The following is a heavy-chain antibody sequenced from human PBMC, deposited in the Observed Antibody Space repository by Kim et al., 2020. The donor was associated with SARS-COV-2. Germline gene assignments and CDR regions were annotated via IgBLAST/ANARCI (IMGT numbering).Heavy chain of an antibody. D-gene: IGHD1-26*01. Sequence: GQGLEWRGWLSPYNDNTNYAQKLQGRVTMTTDTSTSTAYMGLRSLRSDDTAVYYCARVRTWGPAQPFDIWGQGTMVTVSS. V-gene: IGHV1-18*01. CDR3: ARVRTWGPAQPFDI. J-gene: IGHJ3*02. CDR2: LSPYNDNT.